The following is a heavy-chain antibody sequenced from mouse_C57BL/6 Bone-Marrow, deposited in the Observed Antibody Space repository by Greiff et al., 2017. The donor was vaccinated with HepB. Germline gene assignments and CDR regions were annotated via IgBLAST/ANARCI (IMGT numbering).Heavy chain of an antibody. D-gene: IGHD2-2*01. CDR3: ARDPVTTHYYAMDY. CDR2: ISYDGSN. V-gene: IGHV3-6*01. J-gene: IGHJ4*01. Sequence: VQLKESGPGLVKPSQSLSLTCSVTGYSITSGYYWNWIRQFPGNKLEWMGYISYDGSNNYNPSLKNRITITRDTYKNQFFLKLNSVTTEDTATYYCARDPVTTHYYAMDYWGQGTSVTVSS. CDR1: GYSITSGYY.